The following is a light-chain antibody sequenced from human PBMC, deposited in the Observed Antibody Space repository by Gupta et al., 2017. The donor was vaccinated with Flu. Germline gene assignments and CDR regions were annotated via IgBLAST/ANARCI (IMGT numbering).Light chain of an antibody. V-gene: IGLV2-14*01. CDR1: SRDIGDYDR. CDR3: CSYTRTTASRIAWV. CDR2: EVA. J-gene: IGLJ3*02. Sequence: QSALTQPASVSGSPGQTLTISCTGTSRDIGDYDRVSWYQQHPGKAPKLIIYEVAYRPSGVSNRFSGSKSGNTAALTISGLQADDEADYYCCSYTRTTASRIAWVFGGGTKVTVL.